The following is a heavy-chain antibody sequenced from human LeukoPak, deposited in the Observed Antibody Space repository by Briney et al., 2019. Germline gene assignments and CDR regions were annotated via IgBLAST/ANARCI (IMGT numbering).Heavy chain of an antibody. Sequence: PGGSLRLSCVVSGLSFSDSYMTWIRQTPGMGLESLAYISGSGRDIYYADSVKGRFTISRDNAKNSLYLQMNSLRSEDTALYYCSTGPRSLIYWGHGTLVTVSS. CDR3: STGPRSLIY. CDR1: GLSFSDSY. J-gene: IGHJ4*01. CDR2: ISGSGRDI. V-gene: IGHV3-11*01.